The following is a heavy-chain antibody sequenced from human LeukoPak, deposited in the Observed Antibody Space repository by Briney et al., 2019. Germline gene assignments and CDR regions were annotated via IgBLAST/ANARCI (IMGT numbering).Heavy chain of an antibody. D-gene: IGHD3-3*01. CDR2: IDPSGSA. J-gene: IGHJ4*02. CDR3: ARERDDFWSGYLEY. Sequence: SETLSLTCVVSGGSISPYYWSWIRQSPGKGLEWIGYIDPSGSASYNPSLKSRVTISVDTSKNQFSLKLSSVTAADTAVYYCARERDDFWSGYLEYWGQGTLVTVSS. V-gene: IGHV4-59*01. CDR1: GGSISPYY.